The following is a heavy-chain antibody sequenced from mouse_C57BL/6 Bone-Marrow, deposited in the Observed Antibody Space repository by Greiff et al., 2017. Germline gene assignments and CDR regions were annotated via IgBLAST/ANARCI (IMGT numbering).Heavy chain of an antibody. J-gene: IGHJ4*01. Sequence: VKFVESGPGLVAPSQSLSLTCTVSGFSLNSYGVSWVRQPPGKGLEWLGVIWGDGSTYYHSALISRQSISKDNSKSQVYSKLNSLQTVDTATYYCTKHGYYRGQGTSVTVSS. CDR1: GFSLNSYG. CDR2: IWGDGST. CDR3: TKHGYY. V-gene: IGHV2-3*01.